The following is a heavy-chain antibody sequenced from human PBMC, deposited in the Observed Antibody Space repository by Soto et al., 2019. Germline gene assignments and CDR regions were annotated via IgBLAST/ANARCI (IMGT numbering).Heavy chain of an antibody. CDR1: GFPFSSYS. D-gene: IGHD6-25*01. V-gene: IGHV3-48*01. J-gene: IGHJ6*03. CDR2: ISSSSSTI. CDR3: ARDYSSGDLPGYYYYYMDV. Sequence: GGSLRLSCAASGFPFSSYSMNWVRQAPGRGLEWVSYISSSSSTIYYADSVKGRFTISRDNAKNSLYLQMNSLRAEDTAVYYCARDYSSGDLPGYYYYYMDVWGKGTTVTVSS.